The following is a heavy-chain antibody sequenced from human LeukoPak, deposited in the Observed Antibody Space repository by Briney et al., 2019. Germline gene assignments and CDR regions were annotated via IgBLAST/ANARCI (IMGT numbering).Heavy chain of an antibody. V-gene: IGHV3-30*03. D-gene: IGHD2-21*02. J-gene: IGHJ4*02. Sequence: PGGSLRLSCAASGFTFSSYGMHWVRQAPGKGLEWVAVISYDGSNKYYADSVKGRFTISRDNAKNSLYLQMNSLRDEDTAVYYCARDVAYCGGDCPHFDYWGQGSLVTVSS. CDR1: GFTFSSYG. CDR2: ISYDGSNK. CDR3: ARDVAYCGGDCPHFDY.